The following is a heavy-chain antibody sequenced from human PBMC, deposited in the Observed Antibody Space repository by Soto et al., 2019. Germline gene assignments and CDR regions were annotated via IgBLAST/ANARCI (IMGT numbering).Heavy chain of an antibody. CDR2: ISAYNGNT. J-gene: IGHJ4*02. Sequence: GASVKVSCKASGYTFTSYGISWVRQAPGQGLEWMGWISAYNGNTNYAQKLQGRVTMTTDTSTSTAYMELRSLRSDDTAAYYCARLSTYYDSSGYVDYWGQGTLVTVSS. D-gene: IGHD3-22*01. V-gene: IGHV1-18*04. CDR1: GYTFTSYG. CDR3: ARLSTYYDSSGYVDY.